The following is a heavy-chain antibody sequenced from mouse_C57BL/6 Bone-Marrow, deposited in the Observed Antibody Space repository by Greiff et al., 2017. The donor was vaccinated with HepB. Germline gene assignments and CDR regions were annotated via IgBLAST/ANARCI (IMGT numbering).Heavy chain of an antibody. D-gene: IGHD1-1*02. Sequence: EVKVVESGGGLVQPGGSLKLSCAASGFTFSDYYMYWVRQTPEKRLEWVAYISNGGGSTYYPDTVKGRFTISRDNAKKALYLQMSRLKSEDTAMYYCARRDPRWAMDYWGQGTSVTVSS. J-gene: IGHJ4*01. CDR3: ARRDPRWAMDY. CDR2: ISNGGGST. V-gene: IGHV5-12*01. CDR1: GFTFSDYY.